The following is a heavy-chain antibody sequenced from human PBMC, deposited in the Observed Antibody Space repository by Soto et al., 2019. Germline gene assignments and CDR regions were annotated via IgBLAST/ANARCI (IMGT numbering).Heavy chain of an antibody. V-gene: IGHV3-20*04. CDR2: INWSGVDT. Sequence: GGSLRLSCGACGFIFDDYGMNLVRQTPDKGLEWVSFINWSGVDTVYADSVKGRFTVSRDNAKNSLFLQMNSLRAEDTALYYCARNRRGGGYFLDSWGQGTLVTVSS. CDR3: ARNRRGGGYFLDS. J-gene: IGHJ4*02. CDR1: GFIFDDYG.